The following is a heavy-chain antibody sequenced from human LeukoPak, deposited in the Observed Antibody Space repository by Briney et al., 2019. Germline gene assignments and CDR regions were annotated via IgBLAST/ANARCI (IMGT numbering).Heavy chain of an antibody. J-gene: IGHJ4*02. Sequence: GGSLRLSCAASGFTFSSYGMHWVRQAPGKGLEWVAVISYDGSNKYYADSVKGRFTISRDNSKNTLYLQMNNLRADDTAVYYCAKEGSALWFGELSYYFDYWGQGTLVTVS. CDR2: ISYDGSNK. D-gene: IGHD3-10*01. V-gene: IGHV3-30*18. CDR1: GFTFSSYG. CDR3: AKEGSALWFGELSYYFDY.